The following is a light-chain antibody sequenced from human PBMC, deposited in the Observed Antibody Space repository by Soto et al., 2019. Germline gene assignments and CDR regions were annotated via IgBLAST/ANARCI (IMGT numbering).Light chain of an antibody. CDR1: QSVSSY. CDR3: QQRSNF. Sequence: EIVLTQSPATLPLSPGERATLSCRASQSVSSYLAWYQQKPGQAPRLLIYDASNRATGIPARFSGSGSGTDFTLTISSLEPEDFAVYYCQQRSNFFGPGTKVDIK. J-gene: IGKJ3*01. V-gene: IGKV3-11*01. CDR2: DAS.